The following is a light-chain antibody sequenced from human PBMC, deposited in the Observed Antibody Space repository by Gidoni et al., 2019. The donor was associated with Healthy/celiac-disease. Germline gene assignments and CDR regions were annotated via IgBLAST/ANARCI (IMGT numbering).Light chain of an antibody. Sequence: EIVMTQSPATLSVSPGERATLSCRTSQSVSSNLAWYQQKPGQAPRLLSYGASTRATGSPARFSGSGSGTEFTLTIRSLQSEDFAVYYCQQYKNWPGTFGQGTKVEIK. CDR3: QQYKNWPGT. CDR2: GAS. V-gene: IGKV3-15*01. CDR1: QSVSSN. J-gene: IGKJ1*01.